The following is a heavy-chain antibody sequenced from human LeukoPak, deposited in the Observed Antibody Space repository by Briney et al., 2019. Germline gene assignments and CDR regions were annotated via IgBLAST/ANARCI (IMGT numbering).Heavy chain of an antibody. Sequence: SETLSLTCTVSGGSISSGDYYWSWNRQPPGKGLEGIGSIYYSGSTYYNPSLKSRVTISVDTSKNQFALKLSSVTAADTAVYYCARTRPSGLRFFLGYYYMDVWGKGTTVTVSS. D-gene: IGHD3-3*01. CDR3: ARTRPSGLRFFLGYYYMDV. J-gene: IGHJ6*03. CDR1: GGSISSGDYY. V-gene: IGHV4-39*01. CDR2: IYYSGST.